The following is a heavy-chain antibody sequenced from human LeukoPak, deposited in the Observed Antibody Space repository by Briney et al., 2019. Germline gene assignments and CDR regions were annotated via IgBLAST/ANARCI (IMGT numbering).Heavy chain of an antibody. J-gene: IGHJ4*02. CDR2: ISSSSSTI. CDR3: ARGGTAAIGLNVFDY. Sequence: GGSLRLSCAASGFTFSSYSMNWVRQAPGKGLEWASYISSSSSTIYYADSVKGRFTISRDNAKNSLYLQMNSLRAEDTAVYYCARGGTAAIGLNVFDYWGQGILVTVSS. V-gene: IGHV3-48*01. CDR1: GFTFSSYS. D-gene: IGHD2-2*01.